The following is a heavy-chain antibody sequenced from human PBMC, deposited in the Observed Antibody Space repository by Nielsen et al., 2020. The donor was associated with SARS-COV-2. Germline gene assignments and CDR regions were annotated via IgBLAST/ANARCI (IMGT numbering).Heavy chain of an antibody. CDR1: GGTFSSYA. D-gene: IGHD3-3*01. CDR3: ATYDFWSGTPGGSAFDI. Sequence: ASVKVSCKASGGTFSSYAISWVRQAPGQGLEWMGWISAYNGNTNYAQKLQGRVTMTTDTSTSTAYMELRSLRSDDTAVYYCATYDFWSGTPGGSAFDIWGQGTMVTVSS. J-gene: IGHJ3*02. V-gene: IGHV1-18*01. CDR2: ISAYNGNT.